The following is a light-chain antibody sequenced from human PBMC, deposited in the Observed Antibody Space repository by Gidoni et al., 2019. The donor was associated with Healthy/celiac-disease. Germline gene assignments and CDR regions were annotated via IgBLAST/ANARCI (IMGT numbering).Light chain of an antibody. CDR3: AAWDDSLSGRV. CDR1: SSNIGSNY. Sequence: QSVLTQPPSASGTPEQRVTISCSGSSSNIGSNYVYWYQQRPGTAPKLLIYRNNQRPSGVPDRFSGSKSGTSASLAISGLRSEDEADYYCAAWDDSLSGRVFGGGTKLTVL. CDR2: RNN. J-gene: IGLJ3*02. V-gene: IGLV1-47*01.